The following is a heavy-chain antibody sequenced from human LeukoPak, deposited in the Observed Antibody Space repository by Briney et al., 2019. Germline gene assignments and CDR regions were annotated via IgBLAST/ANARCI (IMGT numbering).Heavy chain of an antibody. V-gene: IGHV4-34*01. Sequence: PSETLSLTCAVYGGSFTDYYWSWIRQPPGKGLEWIGEINHRGSTNYNSSLKSRVTISLDRYKNQFSLKLSSVTAADTAVYFCARVPHSTSSIDYWGQGAPVTVSS. CDR3: ARVPHSTSSIDY. CDR2: INHRGST. D-gene: IGHD6-6*01. J-gene: IGHJ4*02. CDR1: GGSFTDYY.